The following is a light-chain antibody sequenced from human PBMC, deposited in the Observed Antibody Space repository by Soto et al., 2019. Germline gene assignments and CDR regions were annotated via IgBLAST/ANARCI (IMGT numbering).Light chain of an antibody. CDR1: SSDVGGYNY. V-gene: IGLV2-14*01. J-gene: IGLJ2*01. CDR3: SSYTSSSTLV. CDR2: DVS. Sequence: QSALTQPASVSGSPGQSITISCTGTSSDVGGYNYVSWYQQHPGKAPKQMIYDVSNRPSGVSNRFSGSKSGNTASLTISGIQAEDEADYYCSSYTSSSTLVFGGGTKLNVL.